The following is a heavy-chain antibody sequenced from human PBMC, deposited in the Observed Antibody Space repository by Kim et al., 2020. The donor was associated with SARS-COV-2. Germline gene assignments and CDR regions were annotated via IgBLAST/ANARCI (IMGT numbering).Heavy chain of an antibody. V-gene: IGHV4-39*01. D-gene: IGHD3-9*01. CDR2: IYYSGST. CDR3: SRHGPRRYFDWLYLNWFDP. CDR1: GVSISNNSYY. J-gene: IGHJ5*01. Sequence: SETLSLTCTVSGVSISNNSYYWGWIRQPPGQGLEWIMSIYYSGSTYYNPSLKSRITISVDTSKNHFSLKLSSVTAADTAVYYCSRHGPRRYFDWLYLNWFDPWGQGTLVTVSS.